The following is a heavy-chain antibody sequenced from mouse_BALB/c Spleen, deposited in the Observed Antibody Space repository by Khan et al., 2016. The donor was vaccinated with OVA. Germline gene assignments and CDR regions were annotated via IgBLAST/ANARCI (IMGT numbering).Heavy chain of an antibody. CDR2: ISNLAYSI. CDR1: GFIFSDYG. CDR3: ARSWAMDY. J-gene: IGHJ4*01. Sequence: EVELVESGGGLVQPGGSRKLSCAASGFIFSDYGMTWVRQAPGKGPEWVAFISNLAYSIYYADTVTGRFTISREHAKNTLYREMSSLRSEDTAMYYCARSWAMDYWGQGTSVTVSS. V-gene: IGHV5-15*02. D-gene: IGHD4-1*01.